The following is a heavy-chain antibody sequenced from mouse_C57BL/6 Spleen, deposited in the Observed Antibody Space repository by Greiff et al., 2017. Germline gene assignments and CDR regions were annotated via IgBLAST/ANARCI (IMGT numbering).Heavy chain of an antibody. V-gene: IGHV1-42*01. CDR1: GYSFTGYY. CDR3: ARDGSGPLAY. D-gene: IGHD1-1*01. Sequence: EVQLQQSGPELVKPGASVKISCKASGYSFTGYYMNWVKQSPEKSLEWIGEINPSTGGTTYNQKFKATATLTVYKSSSTAYMQLKSLTSEDSAVYYCARDGSGPLAYWGQGTLVTVSA. CDR2: INPSTGGT. J-gene: IGHJ3*01.